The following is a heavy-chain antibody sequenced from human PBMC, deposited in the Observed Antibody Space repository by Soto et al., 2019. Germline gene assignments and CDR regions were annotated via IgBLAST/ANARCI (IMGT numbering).Heavy chain of an antibody. CDR2: IYYSGST. V-gene: IGHV4-59*08. J-gene: IGHJ4*02. D-gene: IGHD2-15*01. Sequence: SETLSLTCTVSGGSISSYYWSWIRQPPGKGLEWIGYIYYSGSTNYNPSLKSRVTISVDTSKNQFSLKLSSVTAADTAVYYCAGSPTTGANSDYWGQGTLVTAPQ. CDR3: AGSPTTGANSDY. CDR1: GGSISSYY.